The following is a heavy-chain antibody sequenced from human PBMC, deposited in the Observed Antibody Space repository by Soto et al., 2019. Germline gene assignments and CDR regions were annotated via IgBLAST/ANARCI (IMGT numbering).Heavy chain of an antibody. V-gene: IGHV4-34*01. D-gene: IGHD2-15*01. CDR3: VRVSGASSLRGWFDP. CDR1: GGSFSGYY. Sequence: KTSETLSLTCAVYGGSFSGYYWSWIRQPPGKGLEWIGEINHSGSTNYNPSLKSRVTISVDTSKNQFSLKLSSVTAADTAVYYSVRVSGASSLRGWFDPWGQGTLVTVSS. CDR2: INHSGST. J-gene: IGHJ5*01.